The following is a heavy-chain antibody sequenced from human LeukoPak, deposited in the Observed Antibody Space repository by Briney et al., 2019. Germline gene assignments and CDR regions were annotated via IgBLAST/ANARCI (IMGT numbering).Heavy chain of an antibody. CDR3: ARRVTSNWFDP. J-gene: IGHJ5*02. Sequence: SETLSLTCTVSGGSISSYYWSWIRQPPGKGLEWIGYMYYSGSTNYNPSLKSRVTISVDASKNQFSLKLSSVTAADTAVYYCARRVTSNWFDPWGQGTLVTVSS. V-gene: IGHV4-59*08. CDR2: MYYSGST. D-gene: IGHD2-21*02. CDR1: GGSISSYY.